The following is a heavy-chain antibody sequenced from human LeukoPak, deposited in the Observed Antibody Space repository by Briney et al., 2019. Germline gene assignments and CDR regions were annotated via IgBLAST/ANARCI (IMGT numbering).Heavy chain of an antibody. CDR2: IYTSGST. CDR1: GGSISSYY. Sequence: SETLSLTCTVSGGSISSYYWSWIRQPAGKGLEWIGRIYTSGSTNYNPSLKSRVTMSVDTSKNQFSLKLNSVTAADTAVYYCARGAPLSGYCSGGRCYSNWFDPWGQGTLVTVSS. J-gene: IGHJ5*02. D-gene: IGHD2-15*01. V-gene: IGHV4-4*07. CDR3: ARGAPLSGYCSGGRCYSNWFDP.